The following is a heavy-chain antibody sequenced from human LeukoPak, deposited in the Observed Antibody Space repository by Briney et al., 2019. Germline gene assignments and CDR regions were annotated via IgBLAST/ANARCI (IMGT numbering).Heavy chain of an antibody. CDR1: GFTFSSYG. V-gene: IGHV3-30*18. J-gene: IGHJ4*02. CDR3: AKDRQPVY. D-gene: IGHD6-13*01. CDR2: ISYDGSNK. Sequence: GRSLRLSCAASGFTFSSYGMHWVRQAPGKGLEWVAVISYDGSNKYYADSVKGRFTISRDNSKNTLYLQMNSLRAEDTAVYYCAKDRQPVYWGQGTLVTVSS.